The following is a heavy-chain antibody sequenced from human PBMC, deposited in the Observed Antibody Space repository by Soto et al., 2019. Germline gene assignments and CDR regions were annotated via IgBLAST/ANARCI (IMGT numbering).Heavy chain of an antibody. CDR1: GYTFTSYD. CDR3: ATDSSGSYAFDI. Sequence: ASVKVSCKASGYTFTSYDINWVRQATGQGLEWMGWINPNSGGTNYAQKFQGRVTMTRDTSISTAYMELSRLRSDDTAVYYCATDSSGSYAFDIWGQGTMVTVSS. D-gene: IGHD3-22*01. CDR2: INPNSGGT. J-gene: IGHJ3*02. V-gene: IGHV1-2*02.